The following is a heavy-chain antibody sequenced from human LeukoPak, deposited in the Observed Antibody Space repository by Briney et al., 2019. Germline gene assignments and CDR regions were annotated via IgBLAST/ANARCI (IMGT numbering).Heavy chain of an antibody. D-gene: IGHD2-21*01. CDR2: IRYDGSNK. V-gene: IGHV3-30*02. Sequence: PGGSLRLSCAASGFTFSSYGMHWVRQAPGKGLEWVAFIRYDGSNKYYADSVKGRFTISRDNSKNTLYLQMNSLRAEDTAVYYCAKAYSHYYYYYMDVWGKGTTVTVSS. J-gene: IGHJ6*03. CDR1: GFTFSSYG. CDR3: AKAYSHYYYYYMDV.